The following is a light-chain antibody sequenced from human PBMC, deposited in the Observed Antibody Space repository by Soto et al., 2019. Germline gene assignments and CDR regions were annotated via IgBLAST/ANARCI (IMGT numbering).Light chain of an antibody. CDR1: QNVMYN. Sequence: EIVLTQSPATLYVSPGGRATLSCRASQNVMYNLAWYQQKPGQAPRLLVYGATTRATDAPPRFRGSGSGKEFSLTVSSLQSEDFATYYCQQYGGWPRTFGQGSRVEIK. CDR2: GAT. J-gene: IGKJ1*01. CDR3: QQYGGWPRT. V-gene: IGKV3-15*01.